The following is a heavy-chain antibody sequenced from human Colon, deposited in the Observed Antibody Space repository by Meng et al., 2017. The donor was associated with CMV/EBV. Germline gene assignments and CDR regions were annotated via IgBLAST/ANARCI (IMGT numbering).Heavy chain of an antibody. V-gene: IGHV4-39*01. J-gene: IGHJ4*02. D-gene: IGHD3-22*01. CDR1: ISSDNYY. Sequence: ISSDNYYWAWIRQPPGKGLEWIGNVYYSGTTNYNASLMSRVTISVDTSKNQFSLRLSSVTAADTAVYYCARHVYDTSGYPRKNYFDYWGQGTLVTVSS. CDR3: ARHVYDTSGYPRKNYFDY. CDR2: VYYSGTT.